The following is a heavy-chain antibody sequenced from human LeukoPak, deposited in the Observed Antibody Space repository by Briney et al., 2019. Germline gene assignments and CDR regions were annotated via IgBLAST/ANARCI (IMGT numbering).Heavy chain of an antibody. CDR3: ASSMGYKPFDY. V-gene: IGHV3-7*01. Sequence: GGSLRLSCAASGFTFSSYCMSWVRQAPGKGLEWVANIEQDGSAKYYVDSVKGRFTISRDNAKNSLYLQMNSLRAEDTAVYYCASSMGYKPFDYWGQGTLVTVS. CDR2: IEQDGSAK. CDR1: GFTFSSYC. J-gene: IGHJ4*02. D-gene: IGHD5-24*01.